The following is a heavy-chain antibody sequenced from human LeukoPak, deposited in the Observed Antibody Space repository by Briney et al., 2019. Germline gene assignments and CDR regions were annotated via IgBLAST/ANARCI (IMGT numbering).Heavy chain of an antibody. CDR2: ISSSGSTI. J-gene: IGHJ3*02. CDR3: VKSRGTPYCGIWTVNGPLDAFDI. V-gene: IGHV3-48*03. Sequence: GGSLRLSCADSGCSFSKEEMIRVRQAPGKGLEWVSYISSSGSTIYYADSVKGRFTISRDNANSSLYLQMSGLRADETAGDTCVKSRGTPYCGIWTVNGPLDAFDIWGQGTMVTVSS. D-gene: IGHD3/OR15-3a*01. CDR1: GCSFSKEE.